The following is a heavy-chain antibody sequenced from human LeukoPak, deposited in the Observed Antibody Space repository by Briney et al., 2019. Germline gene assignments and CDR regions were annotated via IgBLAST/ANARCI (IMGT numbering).Heavy chain of an antibody. CDR2: IYYSGST. D-gene: IGHD1-26*01. J-gene: IGHJ4*02. Sequence: PSETLSLTCTVSGGSISSGGYYWSWIRQHPGRGLEWIGYIYYSGSTNYNPSLKSRVTISVDTSKNQFSLKLSSVTAADTAVYYCARASYSGSYCFDYWGQGTLVTVSS. CDR1: GGSISSGGYY. V-gene: IGHV4-61*08. CDR3: ARASYSGSYCFDY.